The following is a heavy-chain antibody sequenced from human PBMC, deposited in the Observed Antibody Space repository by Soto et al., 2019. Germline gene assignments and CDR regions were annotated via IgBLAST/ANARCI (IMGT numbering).Heavy chain of an antibody. CDR1: GGTFSSYT. D-gene: IGHD6-19*01. V-gene: IGHV1-69*08. Sequence: QVQLVQSGAEVKKPGSSVKVSCKASGGTFSSYTISWVRQAPGQGLEWMGRIIPILGIANYAQKFQGRVTITADKSTSTAYMELSSLRSEDTAVYYCARDNKAVADAAFDIWGQGTMVTVSS. CDR3: ARDNKAVADAAFDI. J-gene: IGHJ3*02. CDR2: IIPILGIA.